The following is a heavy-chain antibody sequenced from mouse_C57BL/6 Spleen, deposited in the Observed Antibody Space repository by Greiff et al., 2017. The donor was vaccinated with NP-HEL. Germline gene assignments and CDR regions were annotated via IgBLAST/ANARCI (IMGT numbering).Heavy chain of an antibody. V-gene: IGHV1-69*01. J-gene: IGHJ3*01. CDR1: GYTFTSYW. CDR3: ARGESYSNYEAWFAY. CDR2: IDPSDSYT. D-gene: IGHD2-5*01. Sequence: VQLQQPGAELVMPGASVKLSCKASGYTFTSYWMHWVKQRPGQGLEWIGEIDPSDSYTNYNQKFKGKSTLTVDKSSSTAYMQLSSLTSEDSAVYYCARGESYSNYEAWFAYWGQGTLVTVSA.